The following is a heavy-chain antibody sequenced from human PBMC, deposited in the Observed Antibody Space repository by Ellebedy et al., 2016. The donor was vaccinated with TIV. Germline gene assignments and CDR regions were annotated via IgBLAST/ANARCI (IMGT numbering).Heavy chain of an antibody. J-gene: IGHJ4*02. V-gene: IGHV4-59*01. Sequence: MPSETLSLTCTVSGGSISSYYWSWIRQPPGKGLEWIGYIYYSGSTNYNPSLKRRVTRSVDTSKNQFSLKLSSVTAADTAVYYCARSRGSGYSGYEGVFDYWGQGTLVTVSS. CDR1: GGSISSYY. D-gene: IGHD5-12*01. CDR2: IYYSGST. CDR3: ARSRGSGYSGYEGVFDY.